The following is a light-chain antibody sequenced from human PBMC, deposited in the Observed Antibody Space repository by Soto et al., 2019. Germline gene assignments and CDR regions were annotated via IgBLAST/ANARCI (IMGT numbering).Light chain of an antibody. J-gene: IGKJ2*01. CDR2: AAS. CDR1: QGISSD. Sequence: DIQLTQSPSFLSASVGDRVTITCRASQGISSDLDWYQQKPGKAPKLLIYAASTLQSGVPSRFSGSGSGTDFTLTISSLQPEDLATYCCQHLNNYPPYTFGQGTKLEIK. V-gene: IGKV1-9*01. CDR3: QHLNNYPPYT.